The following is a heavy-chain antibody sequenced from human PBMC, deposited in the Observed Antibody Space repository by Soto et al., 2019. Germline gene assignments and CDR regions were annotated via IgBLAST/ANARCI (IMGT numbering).Heavy chain of an antibody. Sequence: PGGSLRLSCAASGFTFSSYGMHWVRQAPGKGLEWVAVISYDGSNKYYADSVKGRFTISRDNSKNTLYLQMNSLRAEDTAVYYCAKGAYSSSWYYYYYGMDVWGQGTTVTVSS. V-gene: IGHV3-30*18. CDR2: ISYDGSNK. J-gene: IGHJ6*02. CDR3: AKGAYSSSWYYYYYGMDV. D-gene: IGHD6-13*01. CDR1: GFTFSSYG.